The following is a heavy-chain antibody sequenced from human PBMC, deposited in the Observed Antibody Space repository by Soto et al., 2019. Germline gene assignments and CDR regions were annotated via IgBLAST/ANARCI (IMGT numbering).Heavy chain of an antibody. Sequence: VQLQESGPGLVKPSGTLSLTCAVSGGSFTSNNWWTWVRQPPGQGLEWIGEIYRTGSTNSNPSLNSRVTTSHEEAENQCSRKVSSLTAADTAVYYCASRDPGTSVDYWGQGTLVTVSS. D-gene: IGHD1-7*01. J-gene: IGHJ4*02. V-gene: IGHV4-4*02. CDR2: IYRTGST. CDR1: GGSFTSNNW. CDR3: ASRDPGTSVDY.